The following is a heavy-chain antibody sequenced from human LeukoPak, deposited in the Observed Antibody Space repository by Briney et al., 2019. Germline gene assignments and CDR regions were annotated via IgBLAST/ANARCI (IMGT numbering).Heavy chain of an antibody. Sequence: SSETLSLTCAVYGGSLSGYYWSWIRQPPGKGLEWIGEINHSGSTNYNPSLKSRVTISVDTSKNQFSLKLSSVTAADTAVYYCSFGLGYCSGGSCQGLDYWGQGTLVTVSS. V-gene: IGHV4-34*03. CDR2: INHSGST. CDR3: SFGLGYCSGGSCQGLDY. J-gene: IGHJ4*02. D-gene: IGHD2-15*01. CDR1: GGSLSGYY.